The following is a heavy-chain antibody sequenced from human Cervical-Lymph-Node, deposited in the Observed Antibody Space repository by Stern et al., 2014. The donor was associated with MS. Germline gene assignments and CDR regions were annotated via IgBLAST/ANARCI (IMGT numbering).Heavy chain of an antibody. CDR2: IIPIVGIT. D-gene: IGHD3-16*02. CDR1: GGSFDSYG. V-gene: IGHV1-69*09. Sequence: QLVQSGAEVRKPGSSVKVSCKASGGSFDSYGISWVRQAPGQGLEWMGRIIPIVGITNYAQKFEGRVTFSAYKSTDTAYMELRSLTSEDTAIYFCARAKDDYVWGTYRFYFDTWGQGTLVTVSS. CDR3: ARAKDDYVWGTYRFYFDT. J-gene: IGHJ4*02.